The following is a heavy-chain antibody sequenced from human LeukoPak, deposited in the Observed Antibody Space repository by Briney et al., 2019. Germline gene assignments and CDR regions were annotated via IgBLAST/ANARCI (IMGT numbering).Heavy chain of an antibody. D-gene: IGHD1-26*01. CDR1: GFTFSSYW. Sequence: TGGSLRLSCAASGFTFSSYWMSWVRQAPGKGLEWVSAISGSGGSTYYADSVKGRFTISRDNSKNTLYLQMNSLRAEDTAVYYCAKVFEGATEYFQHWGQGTLVTVSS. V-gene: IGHV3-23*01. J-gene: IGHJ1*01. CDR2: ISGSGGST. CDR3: AKVFEGATEYFQH.